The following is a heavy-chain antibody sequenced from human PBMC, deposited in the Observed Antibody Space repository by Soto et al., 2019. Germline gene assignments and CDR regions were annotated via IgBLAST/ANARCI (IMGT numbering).Heavy chain of an antibody. CDR3: ARGLRMATILYYYYMDV. CDR2: IYSGGST. CDR1: GFTFSDYY. V-gene: IGHV3-66*01. J-gene: IGHJ6*03. Sequence: PGGSLRLSCAASGFTFSDYYMSWVRQAPGKGLEWVSVIYSGGSTYYADSVKGRFTISRDNSKNTLYLQMNSLRAEDTAVYYCARGLRMATILYYYYMDVWGKGTTVTVSS. D-gene: IGHD5-12*01.